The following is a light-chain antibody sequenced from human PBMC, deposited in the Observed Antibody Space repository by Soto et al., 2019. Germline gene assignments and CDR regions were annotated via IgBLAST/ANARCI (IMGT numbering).Light chain of an antibody. CDR1: QGISSY. Sequence: AIRMTQSPSSFSASTGDRVTITCRASQGISSYLAWYQQKPGKAPKLLIYAASTLQSGVPSRFSGSGSGTDFTLTISCLQSEDFATYYCQQYYSYRTFGQGTKVEI. CDR3: QQYYSYRT. CDR2: AAS. J-gene: IGKJ1*01. V-gene: IGKV1-8*01.